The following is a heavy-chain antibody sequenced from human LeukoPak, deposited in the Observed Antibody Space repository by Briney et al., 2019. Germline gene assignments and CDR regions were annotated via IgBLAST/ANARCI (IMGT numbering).Heavy chain of an antibody. J-gene: IGHJ4*02. CDR3: ATKGGLTYYYDLDY. CDR1: GYTLTELS. CDR2: FDPEDGET. Sequence: EASVKVSCKVSGYTLTELSMHWVRQAPGKGLEWMGGFDPEDGETIYAQKFQGRVTITADESTSTAYMELSSLRSEDTAVYYCATKGGLTYYYDLDYWGQGTLVTVSS. V-gene: IGHV1-24*01. D-gene: IGHD3-22*01.